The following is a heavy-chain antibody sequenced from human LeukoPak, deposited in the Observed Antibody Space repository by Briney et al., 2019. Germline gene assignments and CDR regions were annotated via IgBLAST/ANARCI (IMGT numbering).Heavy chain of an antibody. V-gene: IGHV4-39*01. CDR2: IYYSGST. CDR3: ARHGANRVNWFDP. CDR1: GGSISSSSYY. Sequence: SSETLSLTCTVSGGSISSSSYYWGWIRQPPGKGLEWIGSIYYSGSTYYNPSLKSRVTISVDTSTNQFSLKLSSVTAADTAVYYCARHGANRVNWFDPWGQGTLVTVSS. J-gene: IGHJ5*02. D-gene: IGHD4/OR15-4a*01.